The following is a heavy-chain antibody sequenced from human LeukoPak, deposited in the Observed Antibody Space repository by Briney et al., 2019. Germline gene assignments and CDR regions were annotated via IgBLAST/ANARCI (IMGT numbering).Heavy chain of an antibody. V-gene: IGHV4-34*01. CDR3: ARGQGATVPQVGKNWFDP. D-gene: IGHD1-26*01. CDR1: LDSFSNYH. Sequence: SETLSLTCAVYLDSFSNYHWNWIRQTPAKGMEWIGEVNESGGANISPSLRSRVILSVDTSKNQFSLKLISVTVADTAIYYCARGQGATVPQVGKNWFDPWGQGARVTVSS. CDR2: VNESGGA. J-gene: IGHJ5*02.